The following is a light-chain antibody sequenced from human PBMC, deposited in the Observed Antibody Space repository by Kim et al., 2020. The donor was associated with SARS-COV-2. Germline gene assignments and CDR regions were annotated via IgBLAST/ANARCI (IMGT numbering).Light chain of an antibody. CDR1: KLGDKY. J-gene: IGLJ3*02. Sequence: VSPGQTASITCSGDKLGDKYACWYQQKPGQSPVLVIYQDSKRPSGIPEQFSGSNSGNTATLTISGTQAMDEADYYCQAWDSSTAVFGGGTKLTVL. V-gene: IGLV3-1*01. CDR3: QAWDSSTAV. CDR2: QDS.